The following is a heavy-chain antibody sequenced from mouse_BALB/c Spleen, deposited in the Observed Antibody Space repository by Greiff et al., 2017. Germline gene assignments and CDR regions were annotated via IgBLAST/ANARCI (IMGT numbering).Heavy chain of an antibody. CDR3: ASIYGSSPWFAY. V-gene: IGHV1S81*02. Sequence: VQLQQSGAELVKPGASVKLSCKASGYTFTSYWMHWVKQRPGQGLEWIGEINPSNGRTNYNEKFKSKATLTVDKSSSTAYMQLSSLTSEDSAVYYCASIYGSSPWFAYWGQGTLVTVSA. D-gene: IGHD1-1*01. CDR1: GYTFTSYW. CDR2: INPSNGRT. J-gene: IGHJ3*01.